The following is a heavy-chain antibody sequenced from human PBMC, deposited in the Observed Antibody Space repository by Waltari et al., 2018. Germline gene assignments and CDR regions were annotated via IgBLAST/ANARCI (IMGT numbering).Heavy chain of an antibody. CDR3: AKGGSYPYYFDY. D-gene: IGHD1-26*01. CDR2: IYYSGST. Sequence: QVQLQESGPGLVKPSETLSLTCTVSGGSISSHYWSWIRQPPGKGLEWIGYIYYSGSTNYNPALKIRVTISVDTSKNQFSLKLSSVTAADTAVYYCAKGGSYPYYFDYWGQGTLVTVSS. J-gene: IGHJ4*02. CDR1: GGSISSHY. V-gene: IGHV4-59*11.